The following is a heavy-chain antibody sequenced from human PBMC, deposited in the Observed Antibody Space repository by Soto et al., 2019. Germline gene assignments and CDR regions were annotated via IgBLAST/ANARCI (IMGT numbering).Heavy chain of an antibody. Sequence: QIQLVQAGAEVKKPGASVKVSCKAAGYTFSNYAIKWVRQATGKGLEWMGWISAHNGNTNYAEKFQGRVAMTTDTSTNTTYMELRSLRSDDTAVYYCARDLSGGYDLDYFDYWGQGPLVTVSS. CDR1: GYTFSNYA. D-gene: IGHD5-12*01. J-gene: IGHJ4*02. CDR2: ISAHNGNT. CDR3: ARDLSGGYDLDYFDY. V-gene: IGHV1-18*01.